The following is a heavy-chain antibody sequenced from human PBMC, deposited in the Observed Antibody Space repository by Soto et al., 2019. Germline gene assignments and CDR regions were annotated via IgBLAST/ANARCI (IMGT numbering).Heavy chain of an antibody. CDR1: GYTITSYG. J-gene: IGHJ4*02. CDR3: ARDRELVGATDY. CDR2: ISAYNGNT. D-gene: IGHD1-26*01. V-gene: IGHV1-18*01. Sequence: ASVKVSCKASGYTITSYGISCVRQAPGQGLEWMGWISAYNGNTNYAQKLQGRVTMTTDTSTSTAYMELRSLRSDDTAVYYCARDRELVGATDYWGQGTLVTVSS.